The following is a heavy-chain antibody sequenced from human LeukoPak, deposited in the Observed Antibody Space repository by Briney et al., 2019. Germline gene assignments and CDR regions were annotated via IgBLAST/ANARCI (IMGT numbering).Heavy chain of an antibody. CDR2: INPNSGDT. CDR1: GYTFTDYY. V-gene: IGHV1-2*02. D-gene: IGHD2-15*01. Sequence: ASVKVSFKASGYTFTDYYMHWVRQAPGQGLEWMGWINPNSGDTNHAQNFQGRVTLTRDTSISTAYMELSSLRSDDSAVYYCAGEYCSGGSCRQGFDYWGQGTLVTVSS. CDR3: AGEYCSGGSCRQGFDY. J-gene: IGHJ4*02.